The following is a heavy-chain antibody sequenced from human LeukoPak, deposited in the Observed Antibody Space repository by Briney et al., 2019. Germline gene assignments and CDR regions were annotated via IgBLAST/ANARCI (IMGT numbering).Heavy chain of an antibody. J-gene: IGHJ4*02. CDR3: VGGIGWQPDY. CDR1: AGFTFSDYW. Sequence: PGGSLRLSCAASAGFTFSDYWMNWVRQAPGKGLEWVAIISQDGREKLNRDSVKGRFTISRDNAKSSLYLQINSLRAEDTAVYYCVGGIGWQPDYWGQGTLVTVSS. V-gene: IGHV3-7*03. CDR2: ISQDGREK. D-gene: IGHD6-19*01.